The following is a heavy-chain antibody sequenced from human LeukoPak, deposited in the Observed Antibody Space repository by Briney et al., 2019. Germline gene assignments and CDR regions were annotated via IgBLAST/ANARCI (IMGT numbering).Heavy chain of an antibody. CDR1: GYSFTSYW. CDR3: ARLYYGSGSYSLGMDV. CDR2: IYPGDSDT. V-gene: IGHV5-51*01. J-gene: IGHJ6*02. Sequence: GESLKISCKGSGYSFTSYWIGWARQMPGKGLEWMGIIYPGDSDTRYSPSFQGQVTISADKSISTAYLQWSSLKASDTAMYYCARLYYGSGSYSLGMDVWGQGTTVTVSS. D-gene: IGHD3-10*01.